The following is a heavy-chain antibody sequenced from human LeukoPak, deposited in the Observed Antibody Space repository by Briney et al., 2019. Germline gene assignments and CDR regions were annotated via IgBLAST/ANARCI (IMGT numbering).Heavy chain of an antibody. V-gene: IGHV3-30*02. Sequence: GSLRLSCAASGFTFSSYGMHWVRQAPGKGLEWVAFIRYDGSNKYYADSVKGRFTISRDNSKTTLYLQMSSLRPEDTAVYYCAKDSRAAYGDYHFDYWGQGTLVTVSS. J-gene: IGHJ4*02. CDR2: IRYDGSNK. CDR3: AKDSRAAYGDYHFDY. D-gene: IGHD4-17*01. CDR1: GFTFSSYG.